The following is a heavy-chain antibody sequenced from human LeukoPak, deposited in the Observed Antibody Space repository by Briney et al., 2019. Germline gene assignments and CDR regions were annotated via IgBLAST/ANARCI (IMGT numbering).Heavy chain of an antibody. V-gene: IGHV3-53*01. CDR3: ARDGAYYYDSSGQKPFDY. CDR1: GFTVSSNY. Sequence: PGGSLRLSCAASGFTVSSNYMSWVRQAPGKGLEWVSVIYSGGSTYYADSVKGRFTISRDNSKNTLYLQMNSLRAEDTAVYYCARDGAYYYDSSGQKPFDYWGQGTLVTVSS. D-gene: IGHD3-22*01. CDR2: IYSGGST. J-gene: IGHJ4*02.